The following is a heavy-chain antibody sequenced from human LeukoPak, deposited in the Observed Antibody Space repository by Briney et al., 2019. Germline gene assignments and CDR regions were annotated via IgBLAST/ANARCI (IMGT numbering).Heavy chain of an antibody. CDR1: GFTFSNYG. V-gene: IGHV3-30*18. CDR2: ISYDGSNK. J-gene: IGHJ4*02. Sequence: SGGSLRLSCAASGFTFSNYGMHWVRQAPGKGLDWVAFISYDGSNKDYADSVKGRFTISRDNSKNTLYLQMNSLRAEDTAVYYCAKDEGYRYYYDSSGPDYWGQGTLVTVSS. D-gene: IGHD3-22*01. CDR3: AKDEGYRYYYDSSGPDY.